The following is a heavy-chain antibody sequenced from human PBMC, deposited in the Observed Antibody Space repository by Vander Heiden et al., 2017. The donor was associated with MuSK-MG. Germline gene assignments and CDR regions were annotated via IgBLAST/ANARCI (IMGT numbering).Heavy chain of an antibody. D-gene: IGHD2-2*01. V-gene: IGHV3-20*01. CDR2: INWNGGST. CDR1: GCTFVDYA. CDR3: ARRYCSSTSCSLDY. Sequence: EVQLVESGGGVVRPGGSLRLSCAAPGCTFVDYAMSWVHQAPGKGLEWFSGINWNGGSTGYADSVKGRFTISRDNAKNSLYLQMNSLRAEDTALYHCARRYCSSTSCSLDYWGQGTLVTVSS. J-gene: IGHJ4*02.